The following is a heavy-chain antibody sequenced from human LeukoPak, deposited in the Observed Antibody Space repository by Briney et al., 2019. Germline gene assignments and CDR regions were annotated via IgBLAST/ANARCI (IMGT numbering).Heavy chain of an antibody. J-gene: IGHJ4*02. CDR3: ARVMTTVTTSNPIFDY. Sequence: GGSLRLSCVGSGFTFSSNAMHWVRQAPGKGLEWVAVISYDGSNKYYADSVKGRFTISRDNSKNTLYLQMNSLRAEDTAVYYCARVMTTVTTSNPIFDYWGQGTLVTVSS. V-gene: IGHV3-30-3*01. D-gene: IGHD4-17*01. CDR2: ISYDGSNK. CDR1: GFTFSSNA.